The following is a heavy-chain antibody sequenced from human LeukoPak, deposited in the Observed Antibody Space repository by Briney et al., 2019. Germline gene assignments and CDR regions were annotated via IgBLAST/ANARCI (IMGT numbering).Heavy chain of an antibody. J-gene: IGHJ5*02. CDR2: IYPGDSDT. CDR1: GYSFTSYW. V-gene: IGHV5-51*01. CDR3: ARSYYYDSSGSRDWFDP. D-gene: IGHD3-22*01. Sequence: GESLKISCKCSGYSFTSYWIGWVRQMPGKGLEWMGIIYPGDSDTRYSPSFQGQVTISADKSISTAYLQWSSLKASDTAMYYCARSYYYDSSGSRDWFDPWGQGTLVTVSP.